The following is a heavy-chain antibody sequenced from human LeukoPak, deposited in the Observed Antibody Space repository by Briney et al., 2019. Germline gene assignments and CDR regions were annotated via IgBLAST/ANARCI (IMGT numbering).Heavy chain of an antibody. Sequence: ASVKVSCKTSGYTFSTYYMHWVRQAPRQGLEWLGIINPTDGSTNYTQKIQGRVTMTRDTSTSTAYLELRSLRSEDTAVYWCARANGGGLDYWGQGTLITVSS. J-gene: IGHJ4*02. V-gene: IGHV1-46*01. CDR2: INPTDGST. D-gene: IGHD3-10*01. CDR1: GYTFSTYY. CDR3: ARANGGGLDY.